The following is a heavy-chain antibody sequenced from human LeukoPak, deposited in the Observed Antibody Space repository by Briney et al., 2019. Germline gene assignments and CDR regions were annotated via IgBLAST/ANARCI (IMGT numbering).Heavy chain of an antibody. J-gene: IGHJ4*02. CDR2: ISSSSSYI. V-gene: IGHV3-21*04. CDR3: AKAGYCSSTSCYIDYFDY. Sequence: GGSLRLSCAASGFTFSSYSMNWVRQAPGKGLEWVSSISSSSSYIYYADSVKGRFTISRDNAKNSLYLQMNSLRAEDTAVYYCAKAGYCSSTSCYIDYFDYWGQGTLVTVSS. CDR1: GFTFSSYS. D-gene: IGHD2-2*02.